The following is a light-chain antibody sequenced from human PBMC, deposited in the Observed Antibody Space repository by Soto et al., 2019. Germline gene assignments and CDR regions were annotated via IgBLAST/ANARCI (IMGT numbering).Light chain of an antibody. CDR2: CAS. J-gene: IGKJ5*01. V-gene: IGKV3D-15*01. CDR1: QGIXSN. CDR3: QQYRSESHT. Sequence: EISMTKSAFTVSVSPPERATLSCRASQGIXSNLDWYQQKPGQAPRFLTACASTMERGSPDRLSGSGSGTEFTLTISRLDPEDFAAYYCQQYRSESHTFGQGTRADIK.